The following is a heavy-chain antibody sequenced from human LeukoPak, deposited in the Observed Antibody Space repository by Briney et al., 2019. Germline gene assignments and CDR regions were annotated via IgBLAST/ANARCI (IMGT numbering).Heavy chain of an antibody. D-gene: IGHD6-13*01. J-gene: IGHJ4*02. CDR3: ASANNSSWHN. CDR2: IKPDGSAV. CDR1: GFTFSSNW. Sequence: PGGSLRLSCATSGFTFSSNWMSWVRHVPGRGLDWVANIKPDGSAVYYAASVKGRFTVSRDNAKNSLYLQMHSLRVEDTAVYYCASANNSSWHNWGQGTLVTVSS. V-gene: IGHV3-7*01.